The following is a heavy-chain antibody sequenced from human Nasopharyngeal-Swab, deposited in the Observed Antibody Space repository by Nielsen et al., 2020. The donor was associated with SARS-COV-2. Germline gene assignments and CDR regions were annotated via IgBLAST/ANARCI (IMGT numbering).Heavy chain of an antibody. Sequence: PGKGLEWVAVISYDGSNKYYADSVKGRFTISRDNSKNTLYLQMNSLRAEDTAVCYCARVRKDCSSTSCYTSDYWGQGTLVTVSS. J-gene: IGHJ4*02. D-gene: IGHD2-2*02. CDR2: ISYDGSNK. V-gene: IGHV3-30-3*01. CDR3: ARVRKDCSSTSCYTSDY.